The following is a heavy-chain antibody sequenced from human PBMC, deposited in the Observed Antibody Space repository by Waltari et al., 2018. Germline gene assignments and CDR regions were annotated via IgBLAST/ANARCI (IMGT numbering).Heavy chain of an antibody. V-gene: IGHV1-3*01. CDR3: ARDTSTWQRGWLRPGIAAAGDLDY. J-gene: IGHJ4*02. CDR2: IHAGNGNK. D-gene: IGHD6-13*01. Sequence: QVQLVQSGAEVKKPGASVKVSCKASGYTFTSYAMHWVRQAPGHRLEWMGWIHAGNGNKKVSQKSQGRGTITRETSSSTGYMELRSLRSEGTAVYYCARDTSTWQRGWLRPGIAAAGDLDYWGQGTLVTVSS. CDR1: GYTFTSYA.